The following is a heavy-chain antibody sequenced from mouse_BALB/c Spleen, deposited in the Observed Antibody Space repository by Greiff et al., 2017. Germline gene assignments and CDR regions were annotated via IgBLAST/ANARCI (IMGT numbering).Heavy chain of an antibody. Sequence: EVKLVGSGPGLVKPSQSLSLTCTVTGYSITSDYAWNWIRQFPGNKLEWMGYISYSGSTSYNPSLKSRISITRDTSKNQFFLQLNSVTTEDTATYYCATIYDGYYKAMDYWGQGTSVTVSS. J-gene: IGHJ4*01. CDR3: ATIYDGYYKAMDY. CDR1: GYSITSDYA. CDR2: ISYSGST. D-gene: IGHD2-3*01. V-gene: IGHV3-2*02.